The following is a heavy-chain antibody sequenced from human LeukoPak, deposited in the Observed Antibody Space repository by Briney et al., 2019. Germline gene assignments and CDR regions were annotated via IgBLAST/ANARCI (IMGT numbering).Heavy chain of an antibody. V-gene: IGHV3-11*01. Sequence: PGGSLRLSCAASGFTFSDHYMSWIRQAPGKGLEWVSYISHTGTTMYYADSVKGRFTLSRDNARNSLYLQMNSLRVEDTAVYYCVREQWYRFDHWGQGILVTVSS. CDR1: GFTFSDHY. D-gene: IGHD6-19*01. J-gene: IGHJ4*02. CDR3: VREQWYRFDH. CDR2: ISHTGTTM.